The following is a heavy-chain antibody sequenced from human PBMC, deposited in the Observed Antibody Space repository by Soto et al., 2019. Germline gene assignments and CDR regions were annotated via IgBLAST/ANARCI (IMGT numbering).Heavy chain of an antibody. CDR2: ISGSGGST. Sequence: GGSLRLSCAASGFTFSSYAMSWVRQAPGKGLEWVSAISGSGGSTYYADPVKGRFTISRDNSKNTLYLQMNSLRAEDTAVYYCAKDNDIVGATNFDYWGQGTLVTVSS. CDR1: GFTFSSYA. D-gene: IGHD1-26*01. CDR3: AKDNDIVGATNFDY. V-gene: IGHV3-23*01. J-gene: IGHJ4*02.